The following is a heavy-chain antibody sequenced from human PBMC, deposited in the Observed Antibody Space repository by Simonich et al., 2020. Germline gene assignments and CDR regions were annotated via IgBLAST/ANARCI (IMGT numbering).Heavy chain of an antibody. V-gene: IGHV1-18*01. CDR2: ISAYNGNT. CDR3: ARTHRWYFDY. CDR1: GYTFTSYG. D-gene: IGHD2-15*01. J-gene: IGHJ4*02. Sequence: VQLVQSGAEVKKPGASVKVSCKASGYTFTSYGNRSVRQAPGKGIEWMGGISAYNGNTNYAQKLQGRVTMTTYTSTSTAYMERCSLRSDDTALYYCARTHRWYFDYWGQGTLVTVSS.